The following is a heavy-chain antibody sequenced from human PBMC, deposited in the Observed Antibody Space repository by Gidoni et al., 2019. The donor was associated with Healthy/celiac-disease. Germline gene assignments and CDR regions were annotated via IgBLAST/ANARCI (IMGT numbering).Heavy chain of an antibody. V-gene: IGHV3-64D*09. J-gene: IGHJ4*02. CDR2: ISSNGGST. D-gene: IGHD6-6*01. CDR1: GFTFSSYA. Sequence: EVQLVESGGGLVQPGGSLRLSCSASGFTFSSYAMHWVRQAPGKGLEYVSAISSNGGSTYYADSVKGRFTISRDNSKNTLYLQMSSLRAEDTAVYYCVKDSAWGIAARPPYFDYWGQGTLVTVSS. CDR3: VKDSAWGIAARPPYFDY.